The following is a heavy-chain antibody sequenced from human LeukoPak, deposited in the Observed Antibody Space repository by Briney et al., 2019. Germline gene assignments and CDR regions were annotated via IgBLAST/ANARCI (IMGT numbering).Heavy chain of an antibody. V-gene: IGHV1-69*13. CDR3: AIPSARVSISDIVVVVAAKVPRYFDL. Sequence: SVKVSCKASGGTFSSYAISWVRQAPGQGLEWMGGIIPILGTANYAQKFQGRVTITADESTSTAYMELSSLRSEDTAVYYCAIPSARVSISDIVVVVAAKVPRYFDLWGRGTLVTVSS. J-gene: IGHJ2*01. CDR1: GGTFSSYA. CDR2: IIPILGTA. D-gene: IGHD2-15*01.